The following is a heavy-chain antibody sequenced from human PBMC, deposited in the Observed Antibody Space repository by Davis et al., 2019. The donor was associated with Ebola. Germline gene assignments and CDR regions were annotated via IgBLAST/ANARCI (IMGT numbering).Heavy chain of an antibody. V-gene: IGHV5-51*01. CDR3: ARNNDYGDYSWSFDY. D-gene: IGHD4-17*01. J-gene: IGHJ4*02. CDR1: GYSFTTYW. Sequence: GESLKISCKGSGYSFTTYWIGWVRQMPGKGLEWMGIIYPGDSDTRYSPSFQGQITISADRSISTAYLQWDSLKASDTAMYYCARNNDYGDYSWSFDYWGQGTLVTVSS. CDR2: IYPGDSDT.